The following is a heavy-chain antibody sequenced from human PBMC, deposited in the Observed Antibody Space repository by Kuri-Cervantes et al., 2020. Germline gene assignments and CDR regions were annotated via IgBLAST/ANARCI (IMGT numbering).Heavy chain of an antibody. J-gene: IGHJ4*02. CDR1: GGSINSSNW. Sequence: ESLKISCAVSGGSINSSNWWTWVRQPPGKGLEWIGEIYHSGSPNYNPSLKSRVTISVDKSKNQFSLKLSSVTAADTAVYYCARDVPYCSGGSCYSFIDYWGQGTLVTVSS. CDR3: ARDVPYCSGGSCYSFIDY. D-gene: IGHD2-15*01. CDR2: IYHSGSP. V-gene: IGHV4/OR15-8*01.